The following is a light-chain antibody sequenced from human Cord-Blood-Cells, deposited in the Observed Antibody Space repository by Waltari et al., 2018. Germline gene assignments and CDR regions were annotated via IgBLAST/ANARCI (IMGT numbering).Light chain of an antibody. J-gene: IGKJ5*01. V-gene: IGKV1-33*01. CDR3: QQYGNPIT. CDR1: QDISNY. CDR2: DAS. Sequence: DIQMTQSTSSLSASVGDSVTITCQASQDISNYLNWYQQNPGKAPKLLIYDASNLETGVPSRFSGSGSGTDFTFTISSLQPEDIATYYCQQYGNPITFGQGTRLEIK.